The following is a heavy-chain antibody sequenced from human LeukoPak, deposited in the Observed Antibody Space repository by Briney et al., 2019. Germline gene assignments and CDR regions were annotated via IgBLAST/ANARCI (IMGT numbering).Heavy chain of an antibody. V-gene: IGHV3-21*01. CDR2: ISSSGSYI. J-gene: IGHJ4*02. CDR1: GFTFSSYS. CDR3: ARVLDYYYDSSGLMDY. Sequence: GGSLRLSCAASGFTFSSYSMNWVRQAPGKGLEWVSSISSSGSYIYYADSVKGRFTISRDNAKNSLYLQMNSLRAEDTAVYYCARVLDYYYDSSGLMDYWGQGTLVTVSS. D-gene: IGHD3-22*01.